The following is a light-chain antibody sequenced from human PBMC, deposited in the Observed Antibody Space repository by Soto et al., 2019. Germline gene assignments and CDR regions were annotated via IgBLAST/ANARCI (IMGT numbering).Light chain of an antibody. J-gene: IGKJ1*01. V-gene: IGKV1-27*01. CDR1: QGIRNN. CDR3: HKYNSAPRT. Sequence: DIQMTQSPSSLSASVGDRVMITCRASQGIRNNVDWYQQKPGKVPKLLIYGASTLQSEVPSRFSGSGSGTDFTLTISSLQPEDVATYYCHKYNSAPRTFGQGTKVEIK. CDR2: GAS.